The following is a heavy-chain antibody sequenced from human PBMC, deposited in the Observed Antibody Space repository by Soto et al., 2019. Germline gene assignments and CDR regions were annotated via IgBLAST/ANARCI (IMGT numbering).Heavy chain of an antibody. CDR1: GDSVSSNSAA. D-gene: IGHD6-13*01. V-gene: IGHV6-1*01. Sequence: SQTLSLTCVISGDSVSSNSAAWNWIRQSPSRGLEWLGRTYYRSKWYNDYAVSVKSRITINPDTSKNQFSLQLNSVTPEDTAVYYCVQASGYSSSWLDYWGQGTLVTVSS. J-gene: IGHJ4*02. CDR3: VQASGYSSSWLDY. CDR2: TYYRSKWYN.